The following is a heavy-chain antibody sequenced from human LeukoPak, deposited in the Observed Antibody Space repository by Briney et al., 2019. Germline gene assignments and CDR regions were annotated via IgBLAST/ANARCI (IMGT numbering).Heavy chain of an antibody. CDR3: ARAGRIAVAGIYSFDY. V-gene: IGHV3-48*04. J-gene: IGHJ4*02. D-gene: IGHD6-19*01. CDR1: GFTFGDYA. Sequence: GGSLRLSCTASGFTFGDYAMSWVRQAPGKGLEWVSYISGSSSTIYYADSVKGRFTISRDNAKNSLYLQMNSLRAEDTAVYYCARAGRIAVAGIYSFDYWGQGTLVTVSS. CDR2: ISGSSSTI.